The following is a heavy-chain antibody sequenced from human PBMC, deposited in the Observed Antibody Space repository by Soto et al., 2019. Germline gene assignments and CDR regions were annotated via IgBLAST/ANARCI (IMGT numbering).Heavy chain of an antibody. V-gene: IGHV4-4*02. CDR3: ASVRGGYYYAMDV. J-gene: IGHJ6*02. CDR2: IYHSGST. D-gene: IGHD3-10*02. Sequence: QVQLQESGPGLVKPSGTLSLTCAVSGGSISSSNWWSWVRQPPGKGLEWIGEIYHSGSTNYNPSLKGRVTISVDKSKNQFALKLSSVTAADTAVYYCASVRGGYYYAMDVWGQGTTVTVSS. CDR1: GGSISSSNW.